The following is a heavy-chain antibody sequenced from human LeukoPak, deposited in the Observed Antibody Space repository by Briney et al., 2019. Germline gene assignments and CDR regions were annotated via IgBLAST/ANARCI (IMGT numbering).Heavy chain of an antibody. CDR3: ARAAYYDFWSGYYFDY. J-gene: IGHJ4*02. V-gene: IGHV4-39*07. CDR2: INHSGST. CDR1: GGSISSSSYY. D-gene: IGHD3-3*01. Sequence: SETLSLTCTVSGGSISSSSYYWGWIRQPPGKGLEWIGEINHSGSTNYNPSLKSRVTISVDTSKNQFSLKLSSVTAADTAVYYCARAAYYDFWSGYYFDYWGQGTLVTVSS.